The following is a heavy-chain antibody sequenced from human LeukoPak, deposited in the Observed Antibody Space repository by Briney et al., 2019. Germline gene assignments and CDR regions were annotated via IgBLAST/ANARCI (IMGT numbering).Heavy chain of an antibody. CDR2: ISIGGSTI. J-gene: IGHJ5*02. CDR3: ARDLWGVRSYNWFDP. V-gene: IGHV3-48*03. CDR1: GFTFSSYE. D-gene: IGHD3-16*01. Sequence: PGGSLRLSCAAFGFTFSSYEMNWVRQAPGKGLEWVSYISIGGSTIYYADSVKGRFTISRDNAKNSLYLQMNSLRAEDTAVYYCARDLWGVRSYNWFDPWGQGTLVTVSS.